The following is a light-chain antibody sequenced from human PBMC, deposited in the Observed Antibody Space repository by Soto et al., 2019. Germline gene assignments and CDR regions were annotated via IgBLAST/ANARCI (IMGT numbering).Light chain of an antibody. Sequence: EIVLTQSPATLSLSPGERATLSCRASQSVSSYLAWYQQKPGQATRLLIYDASNRATGIPARFSGSGSGTGFTLTINSLEPEDFAVYYCQQHSNWPPSGSTFGPGTKVDIK. CDR1: QSVSSY. CDR3: QQHSNWPPSGST. J-gene: IGKJ3*01. V-gene: IGKV3-11*01. CDR2: DAS.